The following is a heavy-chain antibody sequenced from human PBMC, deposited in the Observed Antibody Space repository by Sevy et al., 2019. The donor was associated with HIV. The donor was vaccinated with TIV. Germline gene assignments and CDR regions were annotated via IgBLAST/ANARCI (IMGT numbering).Heavy chain of an antibody. CDR3: AREEQQLPDAFDI. J-gene: IGHJ3*02. V-gene: IGHV3-21*01. CDR2: ISSSSSYI. D-gene: IGHD6-13*01. Sequence: GGSLRLSCAASVFTFSSYSMNWVRQTPGKGLEWVSSISSSSSYIYYADSVKGRFTISRDNAKNSLYLQMNSLRAEDTAVYYCAREEQQLPDAFDIWGQGTMVTVSS. CDR1: VFTFSSYS.